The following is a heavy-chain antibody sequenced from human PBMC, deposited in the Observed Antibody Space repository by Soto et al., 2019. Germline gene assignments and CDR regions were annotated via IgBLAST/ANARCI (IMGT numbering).Heavy chain of an antibody. CDR1: GYTFTSYD. V-gene: IGHV1-8*01. D-gene: IGHD6-19*01. Sequence: GASVKVSCKASGYTFTSYDINWVRQATGQGREWMGWMNPNSGNTGYAQKFQGRVTMTRNTSISTAYTELSSLRSEDTAVYYCASSRSGWYVEFEGNWFDPWGQGXLVTVSS. J-gene: IGHJ5*02. CDR3: ASSRSGWYVEFEGNWFDP. CDR2: MNPNSGNT.